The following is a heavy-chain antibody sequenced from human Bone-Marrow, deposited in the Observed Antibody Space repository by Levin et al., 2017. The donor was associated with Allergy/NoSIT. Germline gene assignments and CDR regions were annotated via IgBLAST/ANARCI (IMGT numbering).Heavy chain of an antibody. CDR1: GFTFTNYA. CDR2: ISHSGNNR. Sequence: PGGSLRLSCAASGFTFTNYAFHWVRQAPGKGLEWVAVISHSGNNRYYADSVKGRFTISRDSSKNTVFLQMTGLRPADAAVYYCTRDTNLELRGDFDYWGPGTLVTVSS. J-gene: IGHJ4*02. CDR3: TRDTNLELRGDFDY. V-gene: IGHV3-30*04. D-gene: IGHD1-26*01.